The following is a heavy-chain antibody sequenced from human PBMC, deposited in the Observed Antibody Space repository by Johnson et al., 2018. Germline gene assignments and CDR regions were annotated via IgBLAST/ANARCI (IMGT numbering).Heavy chain of an antibody. CDR1: GGSISSYY. J-gene: IGHJ4*02. CDR2: IYYSGST. Sequence: QVQLQESGPGLVKPSETLSLTCTVSGGSISSYYWSWIRQPPGKGLEWIGYIYYSGSTNYNPSLKSRVTISVDTSKNQFSLKLSSVTAADTAVYYCARAPPQKIVGPTEYYFDYWGQGTLVTVSS. CDR3: ARAPPQKIVGPTEYYFDY. V-gene: IGHV4-59*01. D-gene: IGHD1-26*01.